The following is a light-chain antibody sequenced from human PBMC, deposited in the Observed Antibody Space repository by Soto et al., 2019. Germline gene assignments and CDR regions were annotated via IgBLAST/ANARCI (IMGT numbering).Light chain of an antibody. CDR2: EVS. V-gene: IGLV2-14*01. CDR1: SSDVGAYNY. J-gene: IGLJ3*02. Sequence: QSALTQPASVSGSPGQSITISCTGTSSDVGAYNYVSWYQQHPGKAPKLMIYEVSYRPSGVSDLFSGSRSGNTASLTISGLHAEEESDYYCSSYTSRNTWVFGGGTKLTVL. CDR3: SSYTSRNTWV.